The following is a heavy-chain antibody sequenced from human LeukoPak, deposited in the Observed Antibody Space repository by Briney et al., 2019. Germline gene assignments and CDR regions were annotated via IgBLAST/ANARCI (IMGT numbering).Heavy chain of an antibody. CDR1: GFTFSNYW. D-gene: IGHD3-3*01. CDR3: VRDWDHYDFDS. Sequence: GGSLRLSCAASGFTFSNYWIHWVRQVPGKGLVWVSRISPDGNYGNYADSVKGRFTISIDNAKNTVYLQMNSLRSEDTALFYCVRDWDHYDFDSWGQGTLVTVSS. V-gene: IGHV3-74*01. CDR2: ISPDGNYG. J-gene: IGHJ5*01.